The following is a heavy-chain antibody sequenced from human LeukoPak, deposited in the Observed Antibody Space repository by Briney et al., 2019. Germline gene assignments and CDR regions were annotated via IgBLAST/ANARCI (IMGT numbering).Heavy chain of an antibody. CDR1: GFTFSSYW. CDR3: ASELEGYCSGGSCQTPPF. Sequence: GGSLRLSCAASGFTFSSYWMSWVRQAPGKGLEWVANIKQDGSEKYYVDSVKGRFTISRDNAKNSLYLQMNSLRAEDTAVYYCASELEGYCSGGSCQTPPFWGQGTLVTVSS. D-gene: IGHD2-15*01. V-gene: IGHV3-7*01. CDR2: IKQDGSEK. J-gene: IGHJ4*02.